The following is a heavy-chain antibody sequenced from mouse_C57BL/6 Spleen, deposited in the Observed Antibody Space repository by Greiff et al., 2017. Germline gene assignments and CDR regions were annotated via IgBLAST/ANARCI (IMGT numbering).Heavy chain of an antibody. CDR3: ARNYGSCFDY. CDR1: GYTFTSYW. Sequence: QVQLQQPGAELVKPGASVKLSCKASGYTFTSYWMHWVKQRPGQGLEWIGMIHPNSGSTNYNEKFKSKATLTVDKSSITAYMQLSSLTSEDSAVYYCARNYGSCFDYWGQGTTLTVSS. D-gene: IGHD1-1*01. CDR2: IHPNSGST. J-gene: IGHJ2*01. V-gene: IGHV1-64*01.